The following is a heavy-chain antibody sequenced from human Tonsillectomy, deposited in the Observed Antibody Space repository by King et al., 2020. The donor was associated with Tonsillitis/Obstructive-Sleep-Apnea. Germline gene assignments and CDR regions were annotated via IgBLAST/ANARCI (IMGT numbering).Heavy chain of an antibody. Sequence: VQLVESGGGLVQPGGSLRLSCAASGFTFSSYAMSWVRQAPGKGLEWVSAISGSGGSTYYADSVNGRFTISRDNSKNTLYLQMNSLRADDTAVYYCAKDPLEAYYDFWSGYYTSYMDVWGKGTTVTVSS. CDR2: ISGSGGST. D-gene: IGHD3-3*01. CDR3: AKDPLEAYYDFWSGYYTSYMDV. V-gene: IGHV3-23*04. J-gene: IGHJ6*03. CDR1: GFTFSSYA.